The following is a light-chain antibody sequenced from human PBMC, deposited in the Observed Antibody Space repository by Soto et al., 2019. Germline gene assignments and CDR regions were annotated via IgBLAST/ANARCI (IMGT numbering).Light chain of an antibody. CDR1: QSISSY. CDR2: AAS. Sequence: DIQMTQSPSSLSASVGDRVTITCRASQSISSYLNWYQQKPGKAPKLLIYAASRLQSGVPSRLSGSGSGTDFTLTITSLQPEDFATYYSQQSYSTPFTFGPGTKVDIK. V-gene: IGKV1-39*01. CDR3: QQSYSTPFT. J-gene: IGKJ3*01.